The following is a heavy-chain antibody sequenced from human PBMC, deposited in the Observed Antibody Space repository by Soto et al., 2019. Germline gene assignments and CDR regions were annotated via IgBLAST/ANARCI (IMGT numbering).Heavy chain of an antibody. CDR1: GGSFSGYY. J-gene: IGHJ6*02. V-gene: IGHV4-34*01. Sequence: SETLSLTCAVYGGSFSGYYWSFIRQPPVKWLEWIGEINHSGSTNYNPSLKSRVTISVDTSKNQFSLKLSSVTAADTAVYYCARDPAIRVGGYYYYGMDVWGQGTTVTVSS. D-gene: IGHD3-16*01. CDR2: INHSGST. CDR3: ARDPAIRVGGYYYYGMDV.